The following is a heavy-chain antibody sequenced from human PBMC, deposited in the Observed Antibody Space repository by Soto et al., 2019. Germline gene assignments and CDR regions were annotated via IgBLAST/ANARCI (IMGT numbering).Heavy chain of an antibody. Sequence: QVPLVQSGAEVKKPGASVKVSCKASGYTFTSYDINWVRQATGQGLEWMGWMNPNSGNTGYAQKFQGRVTMTRNTSITTAYMELSSLRSEATAVYYCASPPRYYYGSCLWGQGALVTVAS. CDR1: GYTFTSYD. D-gene: IGHD3-10*01. J-gene: IGHJ4*02. V-gene: IGHV1-8*01. CDR3: ASPPRYYYGSCL. CDR2: MNPNSGNT.